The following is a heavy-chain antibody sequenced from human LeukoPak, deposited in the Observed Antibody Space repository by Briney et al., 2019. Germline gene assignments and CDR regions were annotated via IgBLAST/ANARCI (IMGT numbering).Heavy chain of an antibody. CDR3: ARDDDGTSHYSQFNY. CDR1: GFTVTSYG. Sequence: GPLRLSCAASGFTVTSYGMHWVRQAPGKGMEWVAVVWYDGSKTYYADPVKGRFTISRDISQNTLYLHINSLRAEDTAVYYCARDDDGTSHYSQFNYWGQGTLVTVSS. D-gene: IGHD3-22*01. V-gene: IGHV3-33*01. CDR2: VWYDGSKT. J-gene: IGHJ4*02.